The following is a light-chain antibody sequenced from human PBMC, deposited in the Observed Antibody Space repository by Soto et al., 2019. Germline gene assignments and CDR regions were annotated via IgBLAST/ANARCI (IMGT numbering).Light chain of an antibody. CDR2: GAS. CDR3: HQYNDWPLT. Sequence: EIVMTQSPATLSVSPGEGATLSCRASQSVSTDLAWYRQKPGQAPRLLIYGASSRAPDIPARFSGSGSGTEFTLTISRLQSEDFAVYYCHQYNDWPLTFGGGNKVEI. V-gene: IGKV3-15*01. CDR1: QSVSTD. J-gene: IGKJ4*01.